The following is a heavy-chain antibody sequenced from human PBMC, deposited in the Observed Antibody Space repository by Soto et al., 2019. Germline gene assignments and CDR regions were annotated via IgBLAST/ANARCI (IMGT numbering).Heavy chain of an antibody. CDR1: GGTFSSYA. V-gene: IGHV1-69*01. CDR3: ARKGARYSYGYEFDY. Sequence: QVQLVQSGAEVKKPVSSVKVSCKASGGTFSSYAISWVRQAPGQGLEWMGGIIPILGTANYAQTFQGRVTITADESTSTAYMELSSLRAEDTAVYYCARKGARYSYGYEFDYWGQGTLVTVSS. D-gene: IGHD5-18*01. CDR2: IIPILGTA. J-gene: IGHJ4*02.